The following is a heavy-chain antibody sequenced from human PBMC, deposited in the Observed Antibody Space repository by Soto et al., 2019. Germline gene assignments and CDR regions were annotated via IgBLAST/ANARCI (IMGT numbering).Heavy chain of an antibody. V-gene: IGHV4-61*01. J-gene: IGHJ4*02. Sequence: PSETLSPTCSVSGGSVRAKTYYWSWIRQPPGKRLEWIGYVYYSGTTNYNPSLKSRVTISVDLSKNRFSLRLSSVTTADTALYYCARTTAVPNTLRARYFFDYWGQGTLVTVSS. CDR2: VYYSGTT. D-gene: IGHD4-17*01. CDR1: GGSVRAKTYY. CDR3: ARTTAVPNTLRARYFFDY.